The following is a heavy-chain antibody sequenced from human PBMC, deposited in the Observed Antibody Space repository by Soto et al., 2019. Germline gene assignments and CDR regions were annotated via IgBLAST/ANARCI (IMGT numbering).Heavy chain of an antibody. V-gene: IGHV1-69*01. J-gene: IGHJ5*02. Sequence: QIRLVQSGAEVEKPGSSVRVSCKASGDTFGRFTINWVRQAPGQGLESMGGIKPISDTTTYAQRFQGRVTFTADASTSTVYMELSSLRSEDTAMYYCARDPSTVNKLIGVWFDPWGQGTLVTVSS. CDR1: GDTFGRFT. D-gene: IGHD4-4*01. CDR2: IKPISDTT. CDR3: ARDPSTVNKLIGVWFDP.